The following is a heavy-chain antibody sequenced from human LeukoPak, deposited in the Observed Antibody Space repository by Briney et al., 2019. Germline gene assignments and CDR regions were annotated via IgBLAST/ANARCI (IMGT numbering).Heavy chain of an antibody. J-gene: IGHJ4*02. Sequence: PGGSLRLSCAASGFTFSSYAMSWVRQAPGKGLEWVSSIRGNSGSTYYADSVKGRFTISRDNSKNTVHLQMNSLRAEDTAVYYCAKDRDPSGYSSGWYVGYFDYWGQGTLVTVSS. CDR1: GFTFSSYA. D-gene: IGHD6-19*01. V-gene: IGHV3-23*01. CDR2: IRGNSGST. CDR3: AKDRDPSGYSSGWYVGYFDY.